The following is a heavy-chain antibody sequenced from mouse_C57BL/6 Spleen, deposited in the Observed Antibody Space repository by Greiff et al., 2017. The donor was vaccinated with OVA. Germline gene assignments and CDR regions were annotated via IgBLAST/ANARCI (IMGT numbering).Heavy chain of an antibody. V-gene: IGHV5-9-1*02. CDR1: GFTFSSYA. D-gene: IGHD2-5*01. CDR2: ISSGGDYI. Sequence: EVKVEESGEGLVKPGGSLKLSCAASGFTFSSYAMSWVRQTPEKRLEWVAYISSGGDYIYYADTVKGRFTISRDNARNTLYLQMSSLKSEDTAMYYCTRDPYYSNYEEFAYWGQGTLVTVSA. CDR3: TRDPYYSNYEEFAY. J-gene: IGHJ3*01.